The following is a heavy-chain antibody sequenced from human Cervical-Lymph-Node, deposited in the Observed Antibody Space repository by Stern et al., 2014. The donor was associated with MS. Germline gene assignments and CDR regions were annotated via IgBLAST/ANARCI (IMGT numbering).Heavy chain of an antibody. V-gene: IGHV4-39*01. D-gene: IGHD6-19*01. CDR3: ARLIAVAGTLWYFDL. CDR1: GASISSSNYY. Sequence: QLQLQESGPGLVRPSETLSLTCTVSGASISSSNYYWGWIRQPPGKGLEWIGSMHYSGSTYYNPSLKSRVTISVDTSKNQFSLKLSSVTAADTAVYYCARLIAVAGTLWYFDLWGRGTLVTVFS. J-gene: IGHJ2*01. CDR2: MHYSGST.